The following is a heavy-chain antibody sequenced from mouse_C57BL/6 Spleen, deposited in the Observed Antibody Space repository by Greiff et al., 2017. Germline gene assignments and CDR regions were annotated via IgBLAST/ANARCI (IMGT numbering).Heavy chain of an antibody. D-gene: IGHD2-3*01. V-gene: IGHV1-59*01. CDR3: ARGGLLRYFDV. J-gene: IGHJ1*03. CDR1: GYTFTSYW. Sequence: QVQLQQPGAELVRPGTSVKLSCKASGYTFTSYWMHWVKQRPGQGLEWIGVIDPSDSYTNYNQKFKGKATLTVDTSSSPAYMQLSSLTSEDSAVYYCARGGLLRYFDVWGTGTTVTVSS. CDR2: IDPSDSYT.